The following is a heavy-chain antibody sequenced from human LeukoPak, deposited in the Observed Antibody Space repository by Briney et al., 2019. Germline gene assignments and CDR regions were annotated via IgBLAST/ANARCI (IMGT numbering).Heavy chain of an antibody. CDR2: ISGSGGST. V-gene: IGHV3-23*01. Sequence: GRSLRLSCAASGFTFDDYAMHWVRQAPGKGLEWVSGISGSGGSTYYADSVKGRLTISRDNSKNTLYLQMNSLRAEDTAAYYCAKDGGWNYYYFDYWGQGTLVTVSS. J-gene: IGHJ4*02. CDR1: GFTFDDYA. CDR3: AKDGGWNYYYFDY. D-gene: IGHD1-7*01.